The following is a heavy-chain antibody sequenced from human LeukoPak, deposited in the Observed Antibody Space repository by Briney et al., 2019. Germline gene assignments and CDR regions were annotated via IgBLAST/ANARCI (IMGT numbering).Heavy chain of an antibody. CDR2: SSSSSSYI. CDR1: GFTFSSYS. D-gene: IGHD6-13*01. V-gene: IGHV3-21*01. Sequence: GGSLRLSCAASGFTFSSYSMNWVRQAPGKGLGWVSSSSSSSSYIYYADSVKGRFTISRDNAKNSLYLQMNSLRAEDTAVYYCARDRIAAAGTPDYWGQGTLVTVSS. J-gene: IGHJ4*02. CDR3: ARDRIAAAGTPDY.